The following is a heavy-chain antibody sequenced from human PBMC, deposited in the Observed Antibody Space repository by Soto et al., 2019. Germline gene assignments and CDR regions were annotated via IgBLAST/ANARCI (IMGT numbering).Heavy chain of an antibody. Sequence: SETLSLTCTVSGGSISSYYWSWIRQPPGKGLEWIGYIYYSGSTNYNPSLKSRVTISVDTSKNQFSLKLSSVTAADTAVYYCARAVSVVVPAANWFDPWGQGTLVTVSS. V-gene: IGHV4-59*01. CDR3: ARAVSVVVPAANWFDP. D-gene: IGHD2-2*01. J-gene: IGHJ5*02. CDR2: IYYSGST. CDR1: GGSISSYY.